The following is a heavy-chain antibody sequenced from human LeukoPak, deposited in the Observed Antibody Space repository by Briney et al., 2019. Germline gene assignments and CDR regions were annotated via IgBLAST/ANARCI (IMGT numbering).Heavy chain of an antibody. CDR3: ARVPTPSLNWFDP. CDR1: GYTFTSYD. J-gene: IGHJ5*02. V-gene: IGHV1-8*01. CDR2: MNPNSGNT. Sequence: ASVKVSCKASGYTFTSYDINWVRQATGQGLEWMGWMNPNSGNTGYAQKFQGRVTMTRDTSISTAYMELSSLRSEDTAVYYRARVPTPSLNWFDPWGQGTLVTVSS.